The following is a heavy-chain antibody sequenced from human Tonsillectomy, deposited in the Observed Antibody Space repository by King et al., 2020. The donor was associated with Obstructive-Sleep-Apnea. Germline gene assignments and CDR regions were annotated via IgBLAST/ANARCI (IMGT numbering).Heavy chain of an antibody. CDR3: AREESVWFGELMSRGMDV. Sequence: VQLVESGGGVVRPGRSLRLSCVASGFTLRSFAMHWVRQAPGKGLEWVAIIAYDGKNKYHADSVEGRFTISRDNSKNTVFLQMNSLRDEDTGVYYCAREESVWFGELMSRGMDVWGQGTTVIVSS. CDR2: IAYDGKNK. CDR1: GFTLRSFA. V-gene: IGHV3-30*04. D-gene: IGHD3-10*01. J-gene: IGHJ6*02.